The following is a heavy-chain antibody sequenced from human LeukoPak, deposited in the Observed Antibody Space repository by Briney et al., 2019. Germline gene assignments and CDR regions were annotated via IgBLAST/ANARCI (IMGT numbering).Heavy chain of an antibody. J-gene: IGHJ4*02. Sequence: SETLSLTCTVSGGSISSGDYYWSWIRQPPGKGLEWIGYIYYSGSTYYNPSLKSRVTISVDTSKNQFSLKLSSVTAADTAVYYCARDDSSGCYYDWGQGTLVTVSS. CDR3: ARDDSSGCYYD. CDR2: IYYSGST. D-gene: IGHD3-22*01. CDR1: GGSISSGDYY. V-gene: IGHV4-30-4*01.